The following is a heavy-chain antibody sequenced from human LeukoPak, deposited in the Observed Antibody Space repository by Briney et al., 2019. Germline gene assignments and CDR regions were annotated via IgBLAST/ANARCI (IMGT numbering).Heavy chain of an antibody. CDR1: GYTFTGNF. CDR2: INPDSGGA. J-gene: IGHJ4*02. D-gene: IGHD2-15*01. Sequence: GASVKVSCKASGYTFTGNFMHWLRQAPGRGLEWMGLINPDSGGANYAQKFQGRVTMTRDTSISTAYMELSRLRSDDTAVYYCARGTDCSGGSWLDYWGQGTLVTVSS. V-gene: IGHV1-2*06. CDR3: ARGTDCSGGSWLDY.